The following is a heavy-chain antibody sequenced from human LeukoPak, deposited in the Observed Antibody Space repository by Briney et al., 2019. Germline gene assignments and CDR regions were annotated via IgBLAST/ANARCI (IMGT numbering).Heavy chain of an antibody. CDR2: IYYSGST. Sequence: SETLSLTCTVSGGSLSSSSYYWDWIRQPPGKGLEWIGSIYYSGSTYYNPSLMSRVTISVDTSKNQFSLNLNSVTAADTAVYYCARSGTYYNNWFDPWGQGTLVIVSS. D-gene: IGHD3-10*01. V-gene: IGHV4-39*07. CDR1: GGSLSSSSYY. J-gene: IGHJ5*02. CDR3: ARSGTYYNNWFDP.